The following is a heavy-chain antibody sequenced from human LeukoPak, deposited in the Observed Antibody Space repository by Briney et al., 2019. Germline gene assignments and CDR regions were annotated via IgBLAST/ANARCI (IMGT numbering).Heavy chain of an antibody. D-gene: IGHD6-13*01. Sequence: SQTLSLTCAVSGDSVSNNSATWNWIRQSPSRGLEWLGRAYYRSKWYDDYAVSVEGRITINPDTSKNQFSLRLNSVTPEDTAVYYCASDRGVGAAVYFDFWGQGILVTVAS. CDR3: ASDRGVGAAVYFDF. CDR2: AYYRSKWYD. CDR1: GDSVSNNSAT. J-gene: IGHJ4*02. V-gene: IGHV6-1*01.